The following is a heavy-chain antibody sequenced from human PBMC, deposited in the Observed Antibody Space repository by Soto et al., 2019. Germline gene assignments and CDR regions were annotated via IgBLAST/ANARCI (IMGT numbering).Heavy chain of an antibody. D-gene: IGHD6-13*01. CDR2: ITGSSAYT. CDR1: GFTFSNSV. V-gene: IGHV3-23*01. J-gene: IGHJ6*02. CDR3: ARDRPAIAAAGRYYYYGMDV. Sequence: PGGSLRLSCAASGFTFSNSVMSWVRQAPEKGLEWFSAITGSSAYTYYADSVKGRFTISRDNSKNTLYLQMNSLRAEDTAVYYCARDRPAIAAAGRYYYYGMDVWGQGTTVTVSS.